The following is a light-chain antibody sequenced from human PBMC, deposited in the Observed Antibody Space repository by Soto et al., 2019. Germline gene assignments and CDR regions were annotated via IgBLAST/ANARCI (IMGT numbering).Light chain of an antibody. Sequence: QSALTQPASVSGSPGQSITISCTGTSSDVGGYNYVSWYQQHPGKAPKLMIYAVSYRPSGVSNRFSGSKSGNTASLTISGLQTKDEADYYCNSYTSSNTLDVFGTGTKLTV. CDR1: SSDVGGYNY. CDR2: AVS. J-gene: IGLJ1*01. CDR3: NSYTSSNTLDV. V-gene: IGLV2-14*01.